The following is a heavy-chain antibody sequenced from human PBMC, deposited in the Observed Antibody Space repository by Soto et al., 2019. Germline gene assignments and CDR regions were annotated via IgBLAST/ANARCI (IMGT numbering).Heavy chain of an antibody. J-gene: IGHJ6*02. Sequence: AASVKVSCKASGYTFTSYGISWVRQAPGQGLEWMGWISAYNGNTNYAQKLQGRVTMTTDTSTSTAYMELRSLRSDDTAVYYCARDRDSYGSSGMDVWGQGTTVTVSS. CDR3: ARDRDSYGSSGMDV. V-gene: IGHV1-18*01. CDR2: ISAYNGNT. CDR1: GYTFTSYG. D-gene: IGHD5-18*01.